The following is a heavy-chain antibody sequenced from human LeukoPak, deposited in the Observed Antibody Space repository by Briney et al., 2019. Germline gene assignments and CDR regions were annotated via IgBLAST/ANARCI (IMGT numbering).Heavy chain of an antibody. J-gene: IGHJ6*03. CDR2: INPSGGST. V-gene: IGHV1-46*01. CDR1: GYTFTSYY. Sequence: ASVKVSCKASGYTFTSYYMYWVRQAPGQGLEWMGIINPSGGSTNYAQKFQGRVTVTRDTSTSTVYMELSSLRSEDTAVYYCAKGPRITLVRGGQWYYYMDVWGKGTTVTISS. CDR3: AKGPRITLVRGGQWYYYMDV. D-gene: IGHD3-10*01.